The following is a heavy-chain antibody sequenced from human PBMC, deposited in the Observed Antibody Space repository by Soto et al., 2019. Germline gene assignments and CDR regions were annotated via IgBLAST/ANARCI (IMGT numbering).Heavy chain of an antibody. CDR3: ARARGIAAAGSWFDP. Sequence: GGSLRLSCAASGFTFSSYWMSWVRQAPGKGLEWVANIKQDGSEKYYVDSVKGRFTISRDNAKNSLYLQMNSLRAEDTAVYYCARARGIAAAGSWFDPWGQGTLVTVFS. CDR1: GFTFSSYW. CDR2: IKQDGSEK. D-gene: IGHD6-13*01. V-gene: IGHV3-7*03. J-gene: IGHJ5*02.